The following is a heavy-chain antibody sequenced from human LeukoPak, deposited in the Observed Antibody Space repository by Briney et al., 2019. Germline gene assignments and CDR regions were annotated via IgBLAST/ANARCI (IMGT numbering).Heavy chain of an antibody. CDR1: GFTFNTYS. J-gene: IGHJ6*02. Sequence: GGSLRIPCAAAGFTFNTYSMNWVRQAPGKGLEWVPYISSRSSTIYYVDSVKGRFTISRDNAKNSLYLQMNSLRAEDTAVYYCARDLDNYYGMDVWGQGTTVTLSS. D-gene: IGHD2-2*03. V-gene: IGHV3-48*01. CDR3: ARDLDNYYGMDV. CDR2: ISSRSSTI.